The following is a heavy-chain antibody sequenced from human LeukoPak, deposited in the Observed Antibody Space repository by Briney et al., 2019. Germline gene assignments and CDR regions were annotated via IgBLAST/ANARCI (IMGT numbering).Heavy chain of an antibody. Sequence: SETLSLTCAVYGGSFSGYYWSWIRQPPGKGLEWIGRIYTSGSTNYNPSLKSRVTMSVDTSKNQFSLKLSSVTAADTAVYYCARGTAYYYGSGRQKASRSAFDIWGQGTMVTVSS. J-gene: IGHJ3*02. CDR2: IYTSGST. V-gene: IGHV4-59*10. CDR3: ARGTAYYYGSGRQKASRSAFDI. D-gene: IGHD3-10*01. CDR1: GGSFSGYY.